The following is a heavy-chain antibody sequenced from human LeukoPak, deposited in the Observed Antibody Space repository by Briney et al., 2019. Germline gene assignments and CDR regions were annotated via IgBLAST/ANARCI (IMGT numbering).Heavy chain of an antibody. V-gene: IGHV3-23*01. CDR2: ISGSGGST. J-gene: IGHJ6*02. CDR1: GFTFSSYA. CDR3: AKVPIYYGGNSSYYYYGMDV. D-gene: IGHD4-23*01. Sequence: GGSLRLSCAASGFTFSSYAMSWVRQAPGKGLEWVSAISGSGGSTYYADSVKGRFTISRDNSKNTLYLQMNSLRAEDTAVYYCAKVPIYYGGNSSYYYYGMDVWGQGTTVTVSS.